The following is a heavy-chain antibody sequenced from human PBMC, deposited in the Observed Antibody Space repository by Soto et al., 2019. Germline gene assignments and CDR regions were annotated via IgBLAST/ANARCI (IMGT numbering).Heavy chain of an antibody. V-gene: IGHV3-33*01. CDR2: IWYDGSSQ. CDR1: GFTFRNSG. Sequence: QVNLVQSGGGLVQPGRSLRLSCEASGFTFRNSGMEWIRQAPGKGLEWVARIWYDGSSQYYADSVKGRFTISRDNSKNTLYMEMNSVRVEDTAVYYCARDMDSNYDGMDVWGQGTTVTVSS. J-gene: IGHJ6*02. D-gene: IGHD4-4*01. CDR3: ARDMDSNYDGMDV.